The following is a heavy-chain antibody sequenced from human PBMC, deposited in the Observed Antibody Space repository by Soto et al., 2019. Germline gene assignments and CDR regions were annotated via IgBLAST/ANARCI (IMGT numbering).Heavy chain of an antibody. CDR1: GFTFSSYD. CDR2: IGTAGDT. J-gene: IGHJ4*02. CDR3: ARVGRLRFFDY. Sequence: GALRLSCAASGFTFSSYDMHWVRQATGKGLEWVSSIGTAGDTYYPGSVKGRFTISRENAKNSLYLQMNSLRAADTAVYYCARVGRLRFFDYWGQGTLVTVSS. V-gene: IGHV3-13*04. D-gene: IGHD5-12*01.